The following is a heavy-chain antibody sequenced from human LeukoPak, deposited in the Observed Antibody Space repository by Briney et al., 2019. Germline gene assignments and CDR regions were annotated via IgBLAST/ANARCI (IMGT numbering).Heavy chain of an antibody. CDR3: ARGGGSSNWFDP. V-gene: IGHV4-59*13. D-gene: IGHD1-26*01. CDR2: ISYSEST. Sequence: SETLLLTCAVSVASISNYYWGWIRQPPAKALEMIVYISYSESTNYSPSLQSRVTISVDTSKNQFSLKMSSVTAADTAVYYCARGGGSSNWFDPWGQGILVTVSS. J-gene: IGHJ5*02. CDR1: VASISNYY.